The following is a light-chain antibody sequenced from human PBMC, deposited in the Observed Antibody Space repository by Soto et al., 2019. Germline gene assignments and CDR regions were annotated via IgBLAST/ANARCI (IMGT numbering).Light chain of an antibody. J-gene: IGLJ1*01. CDR3: RSYTSRSTYV. Sequence: QSALTQPASVSGSPGQSITISCTGSSSDVGGYNYVSWYQQYPGKAPKLMIYDVTNRPSGVSNRFSGSKSGNTASLTIFGLQPEDEDDYYCRSYTSRSTYVFGTGTKLTVL. CDR1: SSDVGGYNY. V-gene: IGLV2-14*01. CDR2: DVT.